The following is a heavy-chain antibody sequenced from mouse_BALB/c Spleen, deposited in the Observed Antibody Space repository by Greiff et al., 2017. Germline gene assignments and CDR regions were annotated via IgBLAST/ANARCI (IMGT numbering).Heavy chain of an antibody. CDR2: IDPANGNT. CDR1: GFNIKDTY. Sequence: VQLQQSGAELVKPGASVKLSCTASGFNIKDTYMHWVKQRPEQGLEWIGRIDPANGNTKYDPKFQGKATITADTSSNTAYLQLSSLTSEDTAVYYCARSGPYYGSSLFDDWGQGTTLTVSS. J-gene: IGHJ2*01. V-gene: IGHV14-3*02. CDR3: ARSGPYYGSSLFDD. D-gene: IGHD1-1*01.